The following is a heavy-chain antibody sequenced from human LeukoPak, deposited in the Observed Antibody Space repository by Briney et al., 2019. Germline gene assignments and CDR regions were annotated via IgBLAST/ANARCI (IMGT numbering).Heavy chain of an antibody. CDR2: INPNSGGT. CDR1: GYTFTGYY. J-gene: IGHJ4*02. Sequence: GASVKVSCKASGYTFTGYYMHWVRQAPGQGLEWMGWINPNSGGTNYAQKFQGRVTMTTDTSTTTAYMELRSLTSDDTAVYFCARVQIAGGWQYYDSGSRDFWGQGTLVTVSS. D-gene: IGHD3-10*01. CDR3: ARVQIAGGWQYYDSGSRDF. V-gene: IGHV1-2*02.